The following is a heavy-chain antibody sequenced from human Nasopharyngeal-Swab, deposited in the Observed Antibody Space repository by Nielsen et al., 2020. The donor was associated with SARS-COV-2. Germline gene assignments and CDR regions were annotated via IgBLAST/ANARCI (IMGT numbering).Heavy chain of an antibody. V-gene: IGHV1-69*06. CDR3: AREGRGSGYYYYMDV. Sequence: WVRKAPGQGLEWMGGIIPIFGTANYAQKFQGRVMITADKSTSTAYMELSSLRSEDTAVYYCAREGRGSGYYYYMDVWGKGTTVTVSS. CDR2: IIPIFGTA. D-gene: IGHD3-10*01. J-gene: IGHJ6*03.